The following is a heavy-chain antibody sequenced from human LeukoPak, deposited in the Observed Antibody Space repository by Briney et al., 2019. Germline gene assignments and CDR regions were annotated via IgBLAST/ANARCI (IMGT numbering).Heavy chain of an antibody. CDR1: GGSFSGYY. V-gene: IGHV4-34*01. CDR2: INHSGST. CDR3: ARHGIYYGLGSSYGLPDWFDP. D-gene: IGHD3-10*01. Sequence: PSETLSLTCAVYGGSFSGYYWSWIRQPPGKGLEWIGEINHSGSTYYNPSLKSRVTMSVDRSKNQFSLKLSSVTAADTAVYYCARHGIYYGLGSSYGLPDWFDPWGQGTLVTVSS. J-gene: IGHJ5*02.